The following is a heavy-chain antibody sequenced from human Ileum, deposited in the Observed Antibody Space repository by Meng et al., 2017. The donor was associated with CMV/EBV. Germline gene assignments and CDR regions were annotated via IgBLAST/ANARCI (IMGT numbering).Heavy chain of an antibody. CDR2: ITSDGAKRESKT. D-gene: IGHD4-11*01. Sequence: GFTSSSYWMHWVRQAPGKGLEWVTRITSDGAKRESKTEYADSVKGRFTISRDNAENTVFLQMNSLRVEDTALYYCVRSTPAGTDYWDWGQGTLVTVSS. J-gene: IGHJ1*01. CDR1: GFTSSSYW. CDR3: VRSTPAGTDYWD. V-gene: IGHV3-74*03.